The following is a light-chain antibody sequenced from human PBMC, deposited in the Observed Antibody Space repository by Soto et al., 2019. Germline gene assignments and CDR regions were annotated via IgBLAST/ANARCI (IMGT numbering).Light chain of an antibody. CDR1: SSDVGSYNL. V-gene: IGLV2-14*02. J-gene: IGLJ2*01. CDR2: EVR. Sequence: QSALTQPASVSGSPGQSITISCTGTSSDVGSYNLVSWYQQHPGKAPKLMIYEVRKRPSGVSSRLSGSKSANTASLTISGLQSEDEAHYYCSSYTSRNTVIFGGGTKLTVL. CDR3: SSYTSRNTVI.